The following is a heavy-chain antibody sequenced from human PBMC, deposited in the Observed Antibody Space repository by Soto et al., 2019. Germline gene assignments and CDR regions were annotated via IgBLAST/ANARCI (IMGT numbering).Heavy chain of an antibody. D-gene: IGHD3-16*01. V-gene: IGHV3-64D*06. CDR2: ISSNGGST. CDR3: VKDFESPRRLIMITFGGVTGKRGFDY. CDR1: GFTFSSYA. J-gene: IGHJ4*02. Sequence: EVQLVESGGGLVQPGGSLRLSCSASGFTFSSYAMHWVRQAPGKGLEYVSAISSNGGSTYYADSVKGRFTISRDNSKNTLYLQMSSLRAEDTAVYYCVKDFESPRRLIMITFGGVTGKRGFDYWGQGTLVTVSS.